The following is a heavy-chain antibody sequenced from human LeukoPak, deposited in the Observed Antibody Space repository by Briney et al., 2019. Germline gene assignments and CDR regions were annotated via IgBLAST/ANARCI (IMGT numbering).Heavy chain of an antibody. CDR3: ARRVGHYYGVSGAGGFDI. Sequence: PSQTLSLTCTVSGGSISSGGYYWSWIRQHPGKGLEWIGYIYYSGSTYYNPSLKSRVTMSVDTPKNQFSLKLSSVTAADTAVYYCARRVGHYYGVSGAGGFDIWGQGTMVTVSS. CDR2: IYYSGST. J-gene: IGHJ3*02. V-gene: IGHV4-31*03. D-gene: IGHD4-17*01. CDR1: GGSISSGGYY.